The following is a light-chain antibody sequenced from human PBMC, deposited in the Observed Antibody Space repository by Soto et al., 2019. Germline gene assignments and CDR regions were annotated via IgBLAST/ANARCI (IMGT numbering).Light chain of an antibody. V-gene: IGLV2-23*02. CDR2: EVT. CDR1: SSDVGSYNL. CDR3: CSYAGSRTFVV. J-gene: IGLJ2*01. Sequence: QSALTQPASVSGSPGQSITISCIGTSSDVGSYNLVSWYQQHPGKAPKVIIYEVTTRPSGVSGRFSGSKSGNTASLTISGLQAEDEADYYCCSYAGSRTFVVFGGGTKVTVL.